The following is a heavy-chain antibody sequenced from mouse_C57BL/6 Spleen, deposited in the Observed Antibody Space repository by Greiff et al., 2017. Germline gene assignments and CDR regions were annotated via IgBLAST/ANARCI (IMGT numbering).Heavy chain of an antibody. Sequence: VQLQQSVAELVRPGASVKLSCTASGFNIQNTYMHWVKQRPEQGLEWIGRIDPANGNTKYAPKFQGQATITADTSSNTAYLQLSSLTSEDTAIYYCARSSYGYDLADWGQGTLVTVSA. V-gene: IGHV14-3*01. J-gene: IGHJ3*01. D-gene: IGHD2-9*01. CDR2: IDPANGNT. CDR1: GFNIQNTY. CDR3: ARSSYGYDLAD.